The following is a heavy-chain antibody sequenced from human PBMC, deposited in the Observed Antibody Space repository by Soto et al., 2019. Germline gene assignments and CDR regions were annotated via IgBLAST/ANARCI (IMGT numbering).Heavy chain of an antibody. CDR3: ARAPYPRTATPYDSAY. Sequence: GSLRLCWAVSGVTFVNLDGHCVIRAKGKGLEWVSAIGTAGDTYYPGSVKGRFTISRENAKNSLYLQMNSLRAEDTAVYYCARAPYPRTATPYDSAYWGQGTLVTVFS. D-gene: IGHD5-18*01. V-gene: IGHV3-13*01. CDR2: IGTAGDT. J-gene: IGHJ4*02. CDR1: GVTFVNLD.